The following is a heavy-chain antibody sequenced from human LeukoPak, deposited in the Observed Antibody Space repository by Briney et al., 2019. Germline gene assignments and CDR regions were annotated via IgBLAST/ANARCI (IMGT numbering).Heavy chain of an antibody. CDR2: IYYSGST. V-gene: IGHV4-30-4*01. CDR1: GGSISSGDYY. Sequence: SETLSLTCTVSGGSISSGDYYWSWLRQPPGKGLEWIGYIYYSGSTYYNPSLKSRVTISVDTSKNQFSLKLSSVTAADTAVYYCAREGSGYCSSTSCPYYGMDVWGQGTTVTVSS. D-gene: IGHD2-2*01. CDR3: AREGSGYCSSTSCPYYGMDV. J-gene: IGHJ6*02.